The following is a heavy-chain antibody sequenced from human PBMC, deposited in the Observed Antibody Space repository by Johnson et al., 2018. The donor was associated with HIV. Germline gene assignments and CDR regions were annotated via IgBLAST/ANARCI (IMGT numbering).Heavy chain of an antibody. CDR2: INSDGSST. D-gene: IGHD3-16*01. Sequence: VQLVESGGGVVQPGRSLRLSCAVSGLTFSSYWMHWVRQAPGKGLVWVSRINSDGSSTSYADSVKGRFTISRDNAKNTLYLQMNSLRAEDTAVYYCAKEAAYTDAFDIWGQGTRVSVSS. V-gene: IGHV3-74*01. CDR1: GLTFSSYW. J-gene: IGHJ3*02. CDR3: AKEAAYTDAFDI.